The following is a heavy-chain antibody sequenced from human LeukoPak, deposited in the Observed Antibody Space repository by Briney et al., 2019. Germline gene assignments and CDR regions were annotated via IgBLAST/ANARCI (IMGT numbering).Heavy chain of an antibody. CDR1: GYTLTELS. D-gene: IGHD6-13*01. CDR2: FDPEDGET. V-gene: IGHV1-24*01. CDR3: ARHYQQLVPGESYYFDY. Sequence: ASVKVSCKVSGYTLTELSMHWVRQAPGKGLEWMGGFDPEDGETIYAQKFQGRVTMTEDTSTDTAYMELSSLRSEDTAVYYCARHYQQLVPGESYYFDYWGQGTLVTVSS. J-gene: IGHJ4*02.